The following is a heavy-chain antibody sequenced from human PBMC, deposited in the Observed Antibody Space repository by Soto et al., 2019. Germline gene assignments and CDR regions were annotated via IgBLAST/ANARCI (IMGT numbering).Heavy chain of an antibody. CDR3: ARVGYSSGWDHDAFDI. Sequence: SETLSLTCTVSGGSISSYYWSWIRQPPGKGLEWIGYIYYSGSSNYNPSLKSRVTISVDTSKNQFSLKLSSVTAADTAVYYCARVGYSSGWDHDAFDIWGQGTMVTVSS. V-gene: IGHV4-59*01. D-gene: IGHD6-19*01. CDR2: IYYSGSS. J-gene: IGHJ3*02. CDR1: GGSISSYY.